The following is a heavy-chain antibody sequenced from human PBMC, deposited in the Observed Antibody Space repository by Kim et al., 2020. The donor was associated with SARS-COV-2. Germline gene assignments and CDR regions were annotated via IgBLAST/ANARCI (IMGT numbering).Heavy chain of an antibody. J-gene: IGHJ4*02. CDR1: GFSFSTYE. CDR3: ATFLDY. Sequence: GGSLRLSCTASGFSFSTYEMNWVRQAPGKGLEWISYITSSSSVMYYADSVKGRFTISRDNAKNSLYLQMNRLRAEDSAVYYCATFLDYWGQGTLVTVSS. V-gene: IGHV3-48*03. D-gene: IGHD3-3*02. CDR2: ITSSSSVM.